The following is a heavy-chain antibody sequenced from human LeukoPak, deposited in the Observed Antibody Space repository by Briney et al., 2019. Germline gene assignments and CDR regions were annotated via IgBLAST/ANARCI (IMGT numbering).Heavy chain of an antibody. CDR3: AHRSHVLRYFDWLFDFDY. CDR2: IYWDDDK. D-gene: IGHD3-9*01. Sequence: ESGPTLVNPTQTLTLTCTFSGFSPRTSGVGVGWIRQPPGKALEWLALIYWDDDKRYSPSLKSRLTITKDTSKNQVVLTMTNMDPVDTATYYCAHRSHVLRYFDWLFDFDYWGQGTLVTVSS. CDR1: GFSPRTSGVG. J-gene: IGHJ4*02. V-gene: IGHV2-5*02.